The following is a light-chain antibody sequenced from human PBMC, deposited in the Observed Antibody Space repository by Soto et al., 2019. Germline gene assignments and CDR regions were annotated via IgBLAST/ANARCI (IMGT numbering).Light chain of an antibody. CDR2: WAS. J-gene: IGKJ1*01. V-gene: IGKV4-1*01. Sequence: DIVMTQSPDSLAVSLGERATINCKSSQSVLYSSNNKNYLAWYQQKPGQPPKLLIYWASTRESGVPDRFSGSGSGEDFTLTIGSLQAEDVAVYYCQQYYDAPQNFGQGTKVEIK. CDR3: QQYYDAPQN. CDR1: QSVLYSSNNKNY.